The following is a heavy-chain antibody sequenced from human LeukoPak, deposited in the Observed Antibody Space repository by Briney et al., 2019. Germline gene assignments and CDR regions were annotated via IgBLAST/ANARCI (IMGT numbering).Heavy chain of an antibody. Sequence: ASVKVSCKASGGTFSSYAISWVRQAPGQGLEWMGRIIPILGIANYAQKFQGRVTITADKSTSTAYMELSSLRSEDTAVYYCAIRYCSGGSCYPPSAWYYGMDVWGQGTTVTVSS. D-gene: IGHD2-15*01. J-gene: IGHJ6*02. V-gene: IGHV1-69*04. CDR3: AIRYCSGGSCYPPSAWYYGMDV. CDR2: IIPILGIA. CDR1: GGTFSSYA.